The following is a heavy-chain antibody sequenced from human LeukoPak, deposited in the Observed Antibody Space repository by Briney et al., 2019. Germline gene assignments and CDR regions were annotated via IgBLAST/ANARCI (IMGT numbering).Heavy chain of an antibody. D-gene: IGHD3-16*02. J-gene: IGHJ4*02. CDR3: ARDVGTFGGVIANIDY. CDR1: GYTFTGYY. Sequence: GASVKVSCKASGYTFTGYYMHWVRQAPGQGLEWMGWINPNSGGTNYAQKFQGRVTMTRDTSISTAYMELSRLRSDDTAVYYCARDVGTFGGVIANIDYWGQGTLVTVSS. V-gene: IGHV1-2*02. CDR2: INPNSGGT.